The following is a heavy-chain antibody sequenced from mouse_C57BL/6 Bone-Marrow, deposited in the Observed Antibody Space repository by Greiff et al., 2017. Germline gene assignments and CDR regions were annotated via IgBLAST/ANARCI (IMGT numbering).Heavy chain of an antibody. CDR2: IDPENGDP. J-gene: IGHJ3*01. V-gene: IGHV14-4*01. CDR3: TRIAY. CDR1: GFNIKDDY. Sequence: VQLQQSGAELVRPGASVKLSCTASGFNIKDDYMHWVKQRPEQGLEWIGWIDPENGDPEYASKFQGKATITVDTSSNTAYLQLSSLTSEDTAVYYSTRIAYWGQGTLVTVSA.